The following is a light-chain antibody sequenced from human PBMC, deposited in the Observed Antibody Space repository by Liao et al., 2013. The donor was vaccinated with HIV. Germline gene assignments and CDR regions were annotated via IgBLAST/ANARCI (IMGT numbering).Light chain of an antibody. CDR2: QDS. CDR3: QAWDTNTLV. Sequence: SYEVIQPPSVSVSPGQSATITCSGDKLGDKYACWYQQKPGQSPVLVIYQDSKRPSGIPERFSGSNSGDTATLTISGTQALDEAVYYCQAWDTNTLVFGGGTKLTVL. V-gene: IGLV3-1*01. J-gene: IGLJ2*01. CDR1: KLGDKY.